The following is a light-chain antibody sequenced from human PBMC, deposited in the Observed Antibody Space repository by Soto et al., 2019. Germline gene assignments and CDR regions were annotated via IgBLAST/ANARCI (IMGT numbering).Light chain of an antibody. J-gene: IGKJ1*01. V-gene: IGKV1-5*03. CDR3: QQYSSFPWT. Sequence: IQMTQSPSILSASVGDIVTITCRASQSIGSCWAWYQQTEGKSPKVLIYKASNLARGVPSRFSGSGSGTEFTLTISSLQAADFATYYCQQYSSFPWTFGQGTKVDIK. CDR2: KAS. CDR1: QSIGSC.